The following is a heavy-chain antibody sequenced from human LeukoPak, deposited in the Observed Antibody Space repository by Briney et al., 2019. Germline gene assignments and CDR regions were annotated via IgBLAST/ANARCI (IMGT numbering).Heavy chain of an antibody. CDR1: GGSIRSYY. Sequence: SETLSLTCTVSGGSIRSYYWTWIRQPAGKGLEWIGRIYPSGSTNYNPSLQGRVTMSVDTSKNQFSLKLSSVTAADTAIYYCARAASGLLLDWGQGTLVTVSS. D-gene: IGHD2-21*01. J-gene: IGHJ4*02. V-gene: IGHV4-4*07. CDR3: ARAASGLLLD. CDR2: IYPSGST.